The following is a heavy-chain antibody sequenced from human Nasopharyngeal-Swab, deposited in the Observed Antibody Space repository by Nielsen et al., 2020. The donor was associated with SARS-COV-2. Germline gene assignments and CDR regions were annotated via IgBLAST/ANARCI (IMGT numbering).Heavy chain of an antibody. D-gene: IGHD1-26*01. CDR2: ISSTTPYI. CDR3: ARDREGMDV. Sequence: GESLKISCVASGFTFSGYTMNWVRQAPGKGLEWISSISSTTPYIYYADSVKGRFTISRDNAKNSVYLQMNSLRVEDTAVYYCARDREGMDVWGQGTTVIVSS. V-gene: IGHV3-21*01. CDR1: GFTFSGYT. J-gene: IGHJ6*02.